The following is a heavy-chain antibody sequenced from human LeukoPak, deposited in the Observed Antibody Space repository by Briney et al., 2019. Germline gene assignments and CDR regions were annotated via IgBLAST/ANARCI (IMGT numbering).Heavy chain of an antibody. V-gene: IGHV1-2*02. Sequence: ASVKVSCKASGYTFTGYYMHWVRQAPGQGLEWMGWINPNSGGTNYAQKFQGRVTMTRDTSISTAYMELSRLRSDDTAVYYCARGYSGYDRTVAYNLPIDYYYYGMDVWGQGTTVTVSS. J-gene: IGHJ6*02. CDR1: GYTFTGYY. D-gene: IGHD5-12*01. CDR2: INPNSGGT. CDR3: ARGYSGYDRTVAYNLPIDYYYYGMDV.